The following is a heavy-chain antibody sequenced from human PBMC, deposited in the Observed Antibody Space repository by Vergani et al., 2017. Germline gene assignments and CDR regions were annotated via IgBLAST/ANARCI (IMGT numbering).Heavy chain of an antibody. Sequence: EVQLVESGGGLVQPGGSLRLSCAASGFTFSSYAMSWVRQAPGKGLEWVSAISGSGGSTYYADSVKGRFTISRDNSKNTLYLQMNSLRAEYTAVYYCAKNGYSYGSRYYYYYGMDVWGQGTTVTVS. CDR1: GFTFSSYA. CDR2: ISGSGGST. J-gene: IGHJ6*02. D-gene: IGHD5-18*01. V-gene: IGHV3-23*04. CDR3: AKNGYSYGSRYYYYYGMDV.